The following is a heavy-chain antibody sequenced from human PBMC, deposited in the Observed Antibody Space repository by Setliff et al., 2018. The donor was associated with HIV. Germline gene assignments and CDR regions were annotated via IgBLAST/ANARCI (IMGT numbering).Heavy chain of an antibody. J-gene: IGHJ4*02. V-gene: IGHV4-38-2*01. CDR2: MYHTGST. D-gene: IGHD5-12*01. CDR1: GYSISSGCY. Sequence: PSETLSLTCAVSGYSISSGCYWGWIRQPPGKGLEWIGSMYHTGSTYHSPSLNSRFTISVDTSKNQFSLKLRSVTAADTAVYYCARQPLYNDYDWRSYYFDYWGQGSLVTVSS. CDR3: ARQPLYNDYDWRSYYFDY.